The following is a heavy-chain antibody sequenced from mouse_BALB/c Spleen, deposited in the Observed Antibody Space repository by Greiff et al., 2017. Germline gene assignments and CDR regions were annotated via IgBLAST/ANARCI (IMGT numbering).Heavy chain of an antibody. Sequence: EVKLVESGGGLVQPGGSMKLSCVASGFTFSNYWMNWVRQSPEKGLEWVAEIRLKSNNYATHYAESVKGRFTISRDDSKSSVYLQMNNLRAEDTGIYYCTGFYYYGSSYMDYWGQGTTLTVSS. CDR2: IRLKSNNYAT. D-gene: IGHD1-1*01. CDR1: GFTFSNYW. V-gene: IGHV6-6*02. J-gene: IGHJ2*01. CDR3: TGFYYYGSSYMDY.